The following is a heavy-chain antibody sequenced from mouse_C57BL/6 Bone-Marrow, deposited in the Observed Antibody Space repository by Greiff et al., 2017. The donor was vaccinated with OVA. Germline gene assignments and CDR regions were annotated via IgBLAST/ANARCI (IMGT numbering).Heavy chain of an antibody. CDR3: TRRTTDY. Sequence: SGAELVRPGASVTLSCKASGYTFTDYEMHWVKQTPVHGLEWIGAIDPETGGTAYNQKFKGKAILTADKSSSTAYMELRSLTSEDSAVYYCTRRTTDYWGQGTTLTVSS. CDR2: IDPETGGT. V-gene: IGHV1-15*01. D-gene: IGHD1-1*01. J-gene: IGHJ2*01. CDR1: GYTFTDYE.